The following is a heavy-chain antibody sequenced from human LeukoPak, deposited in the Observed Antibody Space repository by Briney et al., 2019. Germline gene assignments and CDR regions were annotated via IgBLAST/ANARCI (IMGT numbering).Heavy chain of an antibody. Sequence: PSEILSLTCAVSGYSISSGYYWGWIRQPPGEGLEWIGSIYHSGSTYYNPSLKSRVTISVDTSKNQFSLKLSSVTAADTAVYYCARVPLNCGGDCSPFDYWGQGTLVTVSS. CDR2: IYHSGST. D-gene: IGHD2-21*02. J-gene: IGHJ4*02. CDR1: GYSISSGYY. V-gene: IGHV4-38-2*01. CDR3: ARVPLNCGGDCSPFDY.